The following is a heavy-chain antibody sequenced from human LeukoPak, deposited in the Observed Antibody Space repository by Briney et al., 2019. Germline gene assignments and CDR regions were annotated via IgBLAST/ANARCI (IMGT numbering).Heavy chain of an antibody. D-gene: IGHD3-22*01. CDR3: ARSSGYMSY. CDR1: HYSISSNYY. CDR2: IYHSGST. V-gene: IGHV4-38-2*02. Sequence: SESLSLTCTVSHYSISSNYYWGWIRQPPGKGLEWIGSIYHSGSTYYNPSLKSRVTISVDTSKNQFSLKLTSVTAADTAVYYCARSSGYMSYWGQGTLVTVSS. J-gene: IGHJ4*02.